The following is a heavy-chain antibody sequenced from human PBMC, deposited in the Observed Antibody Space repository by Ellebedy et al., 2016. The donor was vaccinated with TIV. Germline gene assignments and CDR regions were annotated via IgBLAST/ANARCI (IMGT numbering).Heavy chain of an antibody. D-gene: IGHD3-3*01. CDR3: ARDFKITIFAPGVLSMDV. CDR1: GFTFSSYS. V-gene: IGHV3-21*01. Sequence: GESLKISCAASGFTFSSYSMNWVRQAPGKGLEWVSSISSSSSYIYYADSVKGRFTISRDNAKNSLYLQMNSLRAEDTAVYYCARDFKITIFAPGVLSMDVWGKGTTVTVSS. CDR2: ISSSSSYI. J-gene: IGHJ6*03.